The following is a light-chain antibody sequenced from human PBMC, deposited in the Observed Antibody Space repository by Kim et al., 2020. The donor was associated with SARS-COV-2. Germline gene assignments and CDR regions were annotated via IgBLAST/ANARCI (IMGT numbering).Light chain of an antibody. CDR1: HPVSGKY. CDR2: GVS. Sequence: SPGERVTLSCRASHPVSGKYLAWFQQKPGQAPRLLIYGVSKRLAGVPDRFTGGGSGTDFTLTIDRLEPEDFAVYYCHQYGYSQWTFGQGTKVEIK. CDR3: HQYGYSQWT. V-gene: IGKV3-20*01. J-gene: IGKJ1*01.